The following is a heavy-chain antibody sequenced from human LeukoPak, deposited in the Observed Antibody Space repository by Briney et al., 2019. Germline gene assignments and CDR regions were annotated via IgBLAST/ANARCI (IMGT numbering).Heavy chain of an antibody. V-gene: IGHV4-4*07. CDR3: ARVSHPNSSGWPDYYYYGMDV. Sequence: SETLSPTCAVSGGSISSYYWSWIRQPAGKGLEWIGRIYTSGSTNYNPSLKSRVTMSVDTSKNQFSLKLSSVTAADTAVYYCARVSHPNSSGWPDYYYYGMDVWGQGTTVTVSS. J-gene: IGHJ6*02. D-gene: IGHD6-19*01. CDR2: IYTSGST. CDR1: GGSISSYY.